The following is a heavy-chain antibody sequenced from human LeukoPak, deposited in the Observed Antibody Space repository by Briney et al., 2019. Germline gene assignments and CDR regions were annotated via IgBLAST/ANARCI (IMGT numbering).Heavy chain of an antibody. V-gene: IGHV1-8*01. D-gene: IGHD3-22*01. J-gene: IGHJ4*02. CDR1: GYTFTSYD. Sequence: ASVKVSCKASGYTFTSYDINWARQATGQGLEWMGWMDPNSGNTGYAQKFQGRVTMTRNTSISTAYMELSSLRSEDTAVYYCARGHPGTTYYYDSSGYAFDYWGQGTLVTVSS. CDR3: ARGHPGTTYYYDSSGYAFDY. CDR2: MDPNSGNT.